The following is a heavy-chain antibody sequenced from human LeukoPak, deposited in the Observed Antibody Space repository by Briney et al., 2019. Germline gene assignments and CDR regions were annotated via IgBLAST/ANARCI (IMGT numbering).Heavy chain of an antibody. J-gene: IGHJ6*02. CDR2: INPNSGGT. Sequence: ASVKVSCKASGYTFTGYYMHWVRQAPGQGLEWMGWINPNSGGTNYAQKFQGRVTMTRDTSISTAYMGLSRLRSDDTAVYYCAKDYYDSSGYYLYYYYGMDVWGQGTTVTVSS. V-gene: IGHV1-2*02. D-gene: IGHD3-22*01. CDR1: GYTFTGYY. CDR3: AKDYYDSSGYYLYYYYGMDV.